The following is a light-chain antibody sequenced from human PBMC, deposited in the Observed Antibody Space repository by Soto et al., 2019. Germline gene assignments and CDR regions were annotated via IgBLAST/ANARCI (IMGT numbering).Light chain of an antibody. CDR1: QSVSSN. CDR3: QQYYNWPLA. V-gene: IGKV3-15*01. J-gene: IGKJ4*01. CDR2: GAS. Sequence: EIVMTQSPATLSVSPGERATLSCRASQSVSSNLAWYQQNPGQAPRLLIYGASTRATGFPARFSVSGSGTEFTLTFSSLQSEDFAVYYCQQYYNWPLAFGGGTKVEIK.